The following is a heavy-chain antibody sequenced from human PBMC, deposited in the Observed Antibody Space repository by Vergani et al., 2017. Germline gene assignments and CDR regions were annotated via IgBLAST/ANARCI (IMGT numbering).Heavy chain of an antibody. Sequence: QVHLQESGPGLVKPSETLSLTCTVSGYSISSGYYWGWIRQPPGKGLEWIGSIHNSGNGDSSSSLKSGVTISADTSKNQFSLRLTSVTAADTAVYYCASGKYYSDSTSHFRGRYFDVWVRGTLVTVPS. CDR3: ASGKYYSDSTSHFRGRYFDV. CDR2: IHNSGNG. V-gene: IGHV4-38-2*02. D-gene: IGHD3-16*01. J-gene: IGHJ2*01. CDR1: GYSISSGYY.